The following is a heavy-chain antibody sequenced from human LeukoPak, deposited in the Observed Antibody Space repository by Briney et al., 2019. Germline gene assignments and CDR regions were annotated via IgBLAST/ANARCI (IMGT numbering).Heavy chain of an antibody. CDR3: ARAQNRPAVVIYYFDY. CDR1: GLTLSDIW. D-gene: IGHD3-22*01. V-gene: IGHV3-7*01. CDR2: IKQDGSEK. J-gene: IGHJ4*02. Sequence: PGGSLRLSCAVSGLTLSDIWMNWVRQAPGKGLEWVANIKQDGSEKYYVDSVKGRFTISRDNAKNSLYLQMNSLRAEDTAVYYCARAQNRPAVVIYYFDYWGQGTLVTVSS.